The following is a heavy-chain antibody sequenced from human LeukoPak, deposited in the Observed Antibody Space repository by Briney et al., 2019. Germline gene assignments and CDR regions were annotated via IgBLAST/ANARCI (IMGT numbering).Heavy chain of an antibody. CDR3: ARGGLRTYSNPYAPDY. D-gene: IGHD4-11*01. Sequence: SETLSLTCTVSGGSISSYYWSCIRQPPGKGLEWIGYIYYSGSTNYNPSLKSRVTISVDTSKNQFSLKLSSVTAADTAVYYCARGGLRTYSNPYAPDYWGQGTLVTVSS. V-gene: IGHV4-59*01. CDR2: IYYSGST. J-gene: IGHJ4*02. CDR1: GGSISSYY.